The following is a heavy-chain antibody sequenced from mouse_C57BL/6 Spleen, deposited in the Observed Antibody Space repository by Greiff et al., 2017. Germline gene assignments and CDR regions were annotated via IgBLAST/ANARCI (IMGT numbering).Heavy chain of an antibody. CDR3: TRVILDGYFFAY. J-gene: IGHJ3*01. V-gene: IGHV5-9-1*02. D-gene: IGHD2-3*01. CDR2: ISSGGDYI. Sequence: EVMLVESGEGLVKPGGSLKLSCAASGFTFSSYAMSWVRQTPEKRLEWVAYISSGGDYIYYADTVKGRFTISRDNARNTLYLQMSSLKSEDTAMYYCTRVILDGYFFAYWGQGTLVTVSA. CDR1: GFTFSSYA.